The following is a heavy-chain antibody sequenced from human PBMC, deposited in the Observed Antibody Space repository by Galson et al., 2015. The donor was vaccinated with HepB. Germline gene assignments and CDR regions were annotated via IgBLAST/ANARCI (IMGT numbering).Heavy chain of an antibody. CDR2: ISYDGSNK. J-gene: IGHJ4*02. CDR3: ARSGQRSWSIDY. CDR1: GFTFSSYA. V-gene: IGHV3-30*04. D-gene: IGHD2-8*02. Sequence: SLRLSCAASGFTFSSYAMHWVRQAPGKGLEWVAVISYDGSNKYYADSVKGRFTISRDNSKNTLYLQMNSPRAEDTAVYYCARSGQRSWSIDYWGQGTLVTVSS.